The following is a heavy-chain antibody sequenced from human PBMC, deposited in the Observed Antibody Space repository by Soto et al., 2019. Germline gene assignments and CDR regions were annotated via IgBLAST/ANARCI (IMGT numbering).Heavy chain of an antibody. CDR3: AKDLPGLLPSPASTRY. CDR1: GFTFNNYG. CDR2: ISIDGSNK. Sequence: QEQLVESGGGVVQPGRSLRLSCVTSGFTFNNYGMNWVRQAPGKGLEWVALISIDGSNKYDGDSVKGRFTISRDNSKKALDLQMNILRGEDTAVYYCAKDLPGLLPSPASTRYWGQGTLGTVSS. J-gene: IGHJ4*02. D-gene: IGHD2-2*01. V-gene: IGHV3-30*18.